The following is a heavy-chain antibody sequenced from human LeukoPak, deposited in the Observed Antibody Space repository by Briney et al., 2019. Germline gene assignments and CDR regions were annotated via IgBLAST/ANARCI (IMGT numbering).Heavy chain of an antibody. V-gene: IGHV4-61*02. D-gene: IGHD1-26*01. J-gene: IGHJ4*02. Sequence: SETLSLTCTVSGGSISSSSYYWGWVRQPAGKGLEWIGRIYTSGSTNYNPSLKSRVTMSVDTSKNQFSLKLSSVTAADTAVYYCARDLGRNDYWGQGTLVTVSS. CDR1: GGSISSSSYY. CDR3: ARDLGRNDY. CDR2: IYTSGST.